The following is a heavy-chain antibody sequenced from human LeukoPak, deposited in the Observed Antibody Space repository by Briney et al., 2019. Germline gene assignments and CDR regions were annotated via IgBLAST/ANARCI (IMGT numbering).Heavy chain of an antibody. J-gene: IGHJ4*02. D-gene: IGHD6-19*01. CDR1: GGSFSGYY. Sequence: PSETLSLTCAVYGGSFSGYYWSWIRQPPGKGLEWIGEINHSGSTNYNPSLKSRVTISVDTSKNQFSLKLSSVTAADTAVYYCARLQRGRGVAGPDYWGQGTLVTVSS. CDR2: INHSGST. V-gene: IGHV4-34*01. CDR3: ARLQRGRGVAGPDY.